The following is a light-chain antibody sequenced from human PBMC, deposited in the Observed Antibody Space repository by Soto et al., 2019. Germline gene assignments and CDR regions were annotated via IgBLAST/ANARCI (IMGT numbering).Light chain of an antibody. CDR1: QSLVYSDGNTY. J-gene: IGKJ5*01. V-gene: IGKV2-30*01. CDR2: MAS. CDR3: TQGKPWRPWT. Sequence: DVVMTQSPLSLPVTLGQPASISCRSSQSLVYSDGNTYLHWFQQRPGQSPRRLIYMASNRDSWVPDRFSGSGTGTNLTTQPSSVEAEDVGFYYCTQGKPWRPWTFGQGTRLEIK.